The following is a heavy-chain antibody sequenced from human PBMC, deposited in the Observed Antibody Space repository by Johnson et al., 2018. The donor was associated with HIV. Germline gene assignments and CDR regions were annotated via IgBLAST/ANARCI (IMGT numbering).Heavy chain of an antibody. CDR3: AKTGGGAALDS. J-gene: IGHJ3*02. D-gene: IGHD3-16*01. V-gene: IGHV3-30*04. Sequence: VQLVESGGGVVQPGRSLRLSCAASGFTFSSYAMHWVRQAPGKGLEWVAVISYDGSEKYYADSVKGRFTISRDTSKKMLYLQMNSLRVDDTAVYYCAKTGGGAALDSWGQGTMVTVSS. CDR2: ISYDGSEK. CDR1: GFTFSSYA.